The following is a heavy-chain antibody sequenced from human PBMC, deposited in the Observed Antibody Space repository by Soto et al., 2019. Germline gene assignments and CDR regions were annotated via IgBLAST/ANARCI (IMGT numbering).Heavy chain of an antibody. D-gene: IGHD1-1*01. J-gene: IGHJ4*02. CDR2: ISYGGST. Sequence: PSYTLSLTCTVSGGSISSTSYYWGWVRQPPEKGLEWIGAISYGGSTYHNPSLRSRVTIFVDTSKSQFSLDLTSVTAADTAVYYCARHRRENGTYAQPLDYWGQGTLVTVSS. CDR1: GGSISSTSYY. V-gene: IGHV4-39*01. CDR3: ARHRRENGTYAQPLDY.